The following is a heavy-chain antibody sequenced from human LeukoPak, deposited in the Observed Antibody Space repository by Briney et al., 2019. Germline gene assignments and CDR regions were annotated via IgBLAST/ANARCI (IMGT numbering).Heavy chain of an antibody. Sequence: PGGSLRLSCAASGFTFSSYGMHWVRQAPGKGLEWVAFIRYDGSNKYYADSVKGRFTISRDNSKNTLYLQMNSLRAEDSAVYYCAKDLPPFAGVVVPAGTEWGQGTLVTVSS. V-gene: IGHV3-30*02. CDR3: AKDLPPFAGVVVPAGTE. D-gene: IGHD2-2*01. J-gene: IGHJ4*02. CDR1: GFTFSSYG. CDR2: IRYDGSNK.